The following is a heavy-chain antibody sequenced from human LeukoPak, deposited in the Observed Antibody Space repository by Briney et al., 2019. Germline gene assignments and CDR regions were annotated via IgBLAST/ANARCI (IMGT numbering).Heavy chain of an antibody. Sequence: GGSLRLSCAASGFTFSSYAMSWVRQAPGKGLEWVSYISSSTTTIYYVDSVKGRFTISRDNAKNSLYLQMNSLRAEDTAVYYCARFGSYGAFDIWGQGTMATVSS. J-gene: IGHJ3*02. D-gene: IGHD1-26*01. CDR2: ISSSTTTI. CDR1: GFTFSSYA. V-gene: IGHV3-48*01. CDR3: ARFGSYGAFDI.